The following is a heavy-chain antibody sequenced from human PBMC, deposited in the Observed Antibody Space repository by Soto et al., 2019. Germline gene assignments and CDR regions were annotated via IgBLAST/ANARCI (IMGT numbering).Heavy chain of an antibody. J-gene: IGHJ6*03. Sequence: QVQLVESGGGVVQPGRSLRLSCAASGFTFSSYGMHWVRQAPGKGLEWVAVIWYDGSNKYYAESVKGRFTISRDNSKNTLYLQMNSLRAEDTAVYYCARDGSVGIYYYYYMDVWGKGTTVTVSS. V-gene: IGHV3-33*01. CDR2: IWYDGSNK. CDR1: GFTFSSYG. D-gene: IGHD1-1*01. CDR3: ARDGSVGIYYYYYMDV.